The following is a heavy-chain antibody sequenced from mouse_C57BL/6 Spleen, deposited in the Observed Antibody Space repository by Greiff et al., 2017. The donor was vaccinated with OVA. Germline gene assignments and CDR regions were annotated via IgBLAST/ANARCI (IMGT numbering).Heavy chain of an antibody. Sequence: EVQLQQSGPGLVKPSQSLSLTCSVTGYSITSGYYWNWIRQFPGNKLEWMGYISYDGSNNYNPSLKNRISITRDTSKNQFFLKLNSVTTEDTATYYCARGGYGSSSYFDYWGQGTTLTVSS. D-gene: IGHD1-1*01. CDR3: ARGGYGSSSYFDY. V-gene: IGHV3-6*01. CDR1: GYSITSGYY. J-gene: IGHJ2*01. CDR2: ISYDGSN.